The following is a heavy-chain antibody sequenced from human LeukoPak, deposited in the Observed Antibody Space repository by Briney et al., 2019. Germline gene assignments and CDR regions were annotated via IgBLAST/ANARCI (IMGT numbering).Heavy chain of an antibody. V-gene: IGHV1-46*03. CDR1: GNTFTSYY. Sequence: SVKVSCKASGNTFTSYYMHWVRQAPGQGLEWMGIINPSGGSTSYAQKFQGRVTMTRDTSTSTVYMELSSLRSEDTAVYYCARDDSSGLNSRAGAFDIWGQGTMVTVSS. CDR3: ARDDSSGLNSRAGAFDI. CDR2: INPSGGST. D-gene: IGHD3-22*01. J-gene: IGHJ3*02.